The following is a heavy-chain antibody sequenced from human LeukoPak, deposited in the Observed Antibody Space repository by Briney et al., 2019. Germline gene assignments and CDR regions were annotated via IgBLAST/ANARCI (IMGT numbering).Heavy chain of an antibody. V-gene: IGHV4-59*01. J-gene: IGHJ6*03. D-gene: IGHD4-23*01. CDR1: GGSIRSYY. CDR2: IYYSGST. Sequence: SETLSLTCTVSGGSIRSYYWSWIRQPPGKGLEWIAYIYYSGSTNYNPSLKSRVTISVDTSKNQFSLKLTSVTAADTAVYYCARDSYGGHYYMDVWGKGTTVTVSS. CDR3: ARDSYGGHYYMDV.